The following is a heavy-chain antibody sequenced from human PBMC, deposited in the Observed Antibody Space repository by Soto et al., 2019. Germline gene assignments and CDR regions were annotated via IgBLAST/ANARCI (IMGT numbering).Heavy chain of an antibody. Sequence: QVQLVQSGAEVKKPGSSVKVSCKASGGTFSSYTISWVRHAPGQGLEWMGRIIPILGIANYAQKFQGRVRITANKSTSTAYMELSSMRSEEAAVYYGARDGVVRAATLGYWGQGALVTVSS. J-gene: IGHJ4*02. CDR1: GGTFSSYT. V-gene: IGHV1-69*08. CDR3: ARDGVVRAATLGY. D-gene: IGHD2-15*01. CDR2: IIPILGIA.